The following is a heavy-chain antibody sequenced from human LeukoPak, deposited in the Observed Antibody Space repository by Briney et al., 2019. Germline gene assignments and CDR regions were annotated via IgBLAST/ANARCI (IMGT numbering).Heavy chain of an antibody. CDR2: IKQDGNEK. J-gene: IGHJ4*02. CDR3: AKDRALGYYGSGSYSPLDY. CDR1: GFTFDDYW. V-gene: IGHV3-7*01. Sequence: PGGSLRLSCGASGFTFDDYWMSWVRQAPGKGLEWVANIKQDGNEKDYVDSVRGRFTISRDNAKNSLYLQMNSLRAEDTAVYYCAKDRALGYYGSGSYSPLDYWGQGTLVTVSS. D-gene: IGHD3-10*01.